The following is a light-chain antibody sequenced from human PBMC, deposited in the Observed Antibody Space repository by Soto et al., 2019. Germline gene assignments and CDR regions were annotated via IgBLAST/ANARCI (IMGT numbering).Light chain of an antibody. V-gene: IGLV2-8*01. Sequence: SVLTQPPSASGSPGQSVTISCTGTTGDIGFYNYVSWYQQYPGKAPKLIIFEVNKRPSGVPDRFSGSKSGNTSSLTVSWLLAVFEAHYSSGSHAEDAIVVFGTGAKVT. J-gene: IGLJ1*01. CDR3: GSHAEDAIVV. CDR2: EVN. CDR1: TGDIGFYNY.